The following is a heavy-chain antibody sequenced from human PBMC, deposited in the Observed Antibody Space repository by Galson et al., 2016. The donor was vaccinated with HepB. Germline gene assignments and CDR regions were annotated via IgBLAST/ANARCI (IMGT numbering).Heavy chain of an antibody. V-gene: IGHV4-59*11. D-gene: IGHD3/OR15-3a*01. CDR3: ARDGRAWVGLDV. CDR1: GASISGHY. Sequence: SETLSLTCAVSGASISGHYWSWIRQPPGKGLEWIGYVHYSGITNYNPSLKSRVSISIDTSKTHFSLRLTSLTVADTAIYYCARDGRAWVGLDVWGQGTTVTV. CDR2: VHYSGIT. J-gene: IGHJ6*02.